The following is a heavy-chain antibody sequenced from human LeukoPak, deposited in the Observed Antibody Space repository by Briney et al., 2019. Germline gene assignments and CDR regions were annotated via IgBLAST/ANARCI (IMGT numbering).Heavy chain of an antibody. CDR1: GVSIAVFGGSIDSSSYF. CDR3: ARDSYYDSSGHAP. D-gene: IGHD3-22*01. CDR2: IHYSGST. Sequence: TSETLSLTCTLSGVSIAVFGGSIDSSSYFWAWVRQPPGKGLEWIGSIHYSGSTYYNPSLKSRVTISIDTSKNQFSLKLGSVTAADTAVYYCARDSYYDSSGHAPWGQGILVTVSS. V-gene: IGHV4-39*07. J-gene: IGHJ5*02.